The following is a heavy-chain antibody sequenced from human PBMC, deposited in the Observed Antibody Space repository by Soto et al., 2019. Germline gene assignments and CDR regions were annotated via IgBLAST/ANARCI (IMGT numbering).Heavy chain of an antibody. CDR1: GGSISSDPYS. CDR3: ARLGGYCSSTSCYGYYGMDV. D-gene: IGHD2-2*01. J-gene: IGHJ6*02. V-gene: IGHV4-39*01. CDR2: FYYSEST. Sequence: PDTLSLTCTVSGGSISSDPYSWDWIRQPPGEGLEWIGTFYYSESTYYNPSLESRVTISVDTSKNQFSLKVSSVTVADTAVYYCARLGGYCSSTSCYGYYGMDVWCQGTTVS.